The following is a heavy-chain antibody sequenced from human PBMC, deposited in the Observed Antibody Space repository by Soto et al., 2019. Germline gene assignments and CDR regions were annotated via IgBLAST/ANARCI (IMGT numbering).Heavy chain of an antibody. J-gene: IGHJ3*02. CDR3: AKDYSGSDSSSGYAFDI. D-gene: IGHD6-13*01. CDR1: GFTFSSYA. V-gene: IGHV3-23*01. CDR2: ISGSGGST. Sequence: GGSLRLSCAASGFTFSSYAMSWVRQAPGKGLEWVSAISGSGGSTYYADSVKGRFTISRDNSKNTLYLQMNSLRAEDTAVYSCAKDYSGSDSSSGYAFDIWGQGTMVTVSS.